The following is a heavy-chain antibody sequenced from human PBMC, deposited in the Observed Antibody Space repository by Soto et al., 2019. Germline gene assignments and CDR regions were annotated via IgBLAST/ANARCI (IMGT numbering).Heavy chain of an antibody. V-gene: IGHV1-2*02. J-gene: IGHJ3*02. CDR3: ARDHSSYGGKDAFDI. Sequence: ASVKVSCKASGYTFTGYYMHWVRQAPGQGLEWMGWINPNSGGTNYAQKFQDRVTMTRDTSISTAYMELSRLRSDDTAVYYCARDHSSYGGKDAFDIWGQGTMVTVSS. D-gene: IGHD4-17*01. CDR1: GYTFTGYY. CDR2: INPNSGGT.